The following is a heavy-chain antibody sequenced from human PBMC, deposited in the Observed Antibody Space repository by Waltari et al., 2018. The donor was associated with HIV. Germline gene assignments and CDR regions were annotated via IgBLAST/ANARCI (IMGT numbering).Heavy chain of an antibody. J-gene: IGHJ4*02. CDR3: ARVDTLYYFDRPCDF. D-gene: IGHD3-9*01. CDR1: GFMFSMYS. V-gene: IGHV3-30*01. CDR2: ISVDGNSQ. Sequence: QVQLVESGGGVVQPGGSVRLSCAASGFMFSMYSMHWVRQAPGKGLEGGAGISVDGNSQFYADSVKGRFTISRDNSKNTLYLQMDSLRAEDTAVYYCARVDTLYYFDRPCDFWGQGTLVTVSS.